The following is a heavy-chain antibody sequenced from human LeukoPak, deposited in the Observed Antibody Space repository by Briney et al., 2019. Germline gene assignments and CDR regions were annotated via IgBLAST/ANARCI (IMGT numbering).Heavy chain of an antibody. D-gene: IGHD6-19*01. CDR1: GGSISSSSYY. CDR2: IYYSGST. V-gene: IGHV4-39*07. Sequence: SETLSLTCTVSGGSISSSSYYWGWIRQPPEKGLEWIGSIYYSGSTYYNPSLKSRVTISVDTSKNQFSLKLSSVTAADTAVYYCARLYSSGWYQPGSYYFDYWGQGTLVTVSS. CDR3: ARLYSSGWYQPGSYYFDY. J-gene: IGHJ4*02.